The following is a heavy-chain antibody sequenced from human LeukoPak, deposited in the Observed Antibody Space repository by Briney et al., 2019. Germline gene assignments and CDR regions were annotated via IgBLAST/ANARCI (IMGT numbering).Heavy chain of an antibody. D-gene: IGHD5-18*01. V-gene: IGHV1-18*01. CDR1: GYTLTSYG. CDR2: ISAYNGNT. CDR3: ARDRGDTAMVPFDY. Sequence: ASVKVSCKASGYTLTSYGISWVRQAPGQGLEWMGWISAYNGNTNYAQKLQGRVTMTTDTSASTAYMELRSLRSDDTAVYYCARDRGDTAMVPFDYWGQGTLVTVSS. J-gene: IGHJ4*02.